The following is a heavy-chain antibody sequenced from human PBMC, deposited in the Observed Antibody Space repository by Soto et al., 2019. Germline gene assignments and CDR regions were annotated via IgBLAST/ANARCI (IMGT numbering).Heavy chain of an antibody. CDR3: ARVPPFGDYFDY. J-gene: IGHJ4*02. V-gene: IGHV3-74*01. Sequence: GGSLRLSCAASGVTFSSYWMHWVRQAPGKGLVWVSRINSDGSSTSYADSVKGRFTISRDNAKNTLYLQMNSLRAEDTAVYYCARVPPFGDYFDYWGQGTLVTVSS. D-gene: IGHD3-3*01. CDR2: INSDGSST. CDR1: GVTFSSYW.